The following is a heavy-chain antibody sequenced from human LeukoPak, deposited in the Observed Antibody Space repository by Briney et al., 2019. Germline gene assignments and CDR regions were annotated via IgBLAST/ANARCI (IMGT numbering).Heavy chain of an antibody. Sequence: SGTLSHTCSVPGGSISSHYWSWIRQPPGKALEWIGYIYHSGGNRYNPSLKSRVTISLDTSKNQLSLQLSSVTAADTAVYYCAKVGSYDSSGYYFSDWGQGTLVTVSS. D-gene: IGHD3-22*01. CDR1: GGSISSHY. V-gene: IGHV4-59*11. CDR2: IYHSGGN. J-gene: IGHJ4*02. CDR3: AKVGSYDSSGYYFSD.